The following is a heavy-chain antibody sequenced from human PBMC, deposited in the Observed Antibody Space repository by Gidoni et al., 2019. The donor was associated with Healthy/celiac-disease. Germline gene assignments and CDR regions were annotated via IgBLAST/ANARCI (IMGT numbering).Heavy chain of an antibody. D-gene: IGHD1-26*01. J-gene: IGHJ6*02. V-gene: IGHV3-33*01. CDR2: IWYDGSNK. Sequence: QVQLVESGGGVVQPGRSLRLSCAASGFTFSSYGMHWVRQAPGKGLEWVAVIWYDGSNKYYADSVKGRFTISRDNSKNTLYLQMNSLRAEDTAVYYCARGIVGSTGGMDVWGQGTTVTVSS. CDR1: GFTFSSYG. CDR3: ARGIVGSTGGMDV.